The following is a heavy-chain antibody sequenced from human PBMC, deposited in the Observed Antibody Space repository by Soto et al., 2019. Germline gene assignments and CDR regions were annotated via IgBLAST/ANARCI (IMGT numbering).Heavy chain of an antibody. J-gene: IGHJ4*02. CDR1: GFTFNDFE. CDR3: ARGFGRFNV. Sequence: EVQLLESGGGLVQPGGSLRLSCGVSGFTFNDFEMNWVRQAPGKGPEWLAYIDGSGATKKYADSVRGRFTISRDNPNNSLFLQTSSLSAADTAIYYCARGFGRFNVWGQGTLVSVSS. CDR2: IDGSGATK. D-gene: IGHD3-10*01. V-gene: IGHV3-48*03.